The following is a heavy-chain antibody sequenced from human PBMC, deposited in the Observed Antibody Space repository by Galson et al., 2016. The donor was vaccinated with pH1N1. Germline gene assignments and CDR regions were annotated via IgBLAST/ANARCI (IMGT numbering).Heavy chain of an antibody. CDR1: GYTFTDYY. Sequence: SVKVSCKASGYTFTDYYIHWVRQAPGKGLEWMGWINPNSDVTKYAQKFQDRVTMTRDTSINTAYMELSGLNSDDTAVYYCARDSKGGIPFHYWGQGTLVTLSS. D-gene: IGHD1-26*01. V-gene: IGHV1-2*02. J-gene: IGHJ4*02. CDR3: ARDSKGGIPFHY. CDR2: INPNSDVT.